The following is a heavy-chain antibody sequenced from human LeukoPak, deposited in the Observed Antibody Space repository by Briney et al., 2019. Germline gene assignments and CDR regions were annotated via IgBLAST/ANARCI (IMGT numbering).Heavy chain of an antibody. CDR1: GFTFSNYD. J-gene: IGHJ4*02. CDR2: ISNDGSHK. CDR3: AREAVGATREFDY. Sequence: GRSLRLSCAASGFTFSNYDMQWVRQAPGKGLEWVSVISNDGSHKYYVDSVKGRFTISRDNSENTVYLPMNSLRPEDTAVYYCAREAVGATREFDYWGQGTLVTVSS. V-gene: IGHV3-30*03. D-gene: IGHD1-26*01.